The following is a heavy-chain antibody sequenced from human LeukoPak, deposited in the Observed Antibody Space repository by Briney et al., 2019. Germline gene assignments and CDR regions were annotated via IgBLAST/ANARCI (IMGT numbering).Heavy chain of an antibody. Sequence: GASVKVSCKASGYTFTGYYMHWVRQAPGQGLEWMGRINPNSGGTNYAQKFQGRVTMTRDTSISTAYMELSRPRSDDTAVYYCARAGYICSSGGSCYSGWPDYWGQGTLVTVPS. CDR1: GYTFTGYY. D-gene: IGHD2-15*01. CDR3: ARAGYICSSGGSCYSGWPDY. CDR2: INPNSGGT. V-gene: IGHV1-2*06. J-gene: IGHJ4*02.